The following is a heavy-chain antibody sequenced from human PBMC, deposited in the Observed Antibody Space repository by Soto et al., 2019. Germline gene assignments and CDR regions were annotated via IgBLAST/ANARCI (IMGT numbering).Heavy chain of an antibody. CDR1: AISFNTYG. Sequence: GGSLRLSCAASAISFNTYGVTWVRQAPGKGLEWVSTVTVTGGSTYYADSVKGRFTISRDRSNYTVSLLLNSLRVEDTAIYYCARQRRPEGWFDPWGQGTMVTVSS. J-gene: IGHJ5*02. V-gene: IGHV3-23*01. CDR3: ARQRRPEGWFDP. CDR2: VTVTGGST.